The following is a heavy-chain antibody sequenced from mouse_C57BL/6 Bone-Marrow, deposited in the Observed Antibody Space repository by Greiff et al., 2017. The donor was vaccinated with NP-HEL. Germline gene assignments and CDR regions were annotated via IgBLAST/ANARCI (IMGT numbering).Heavy chain of an antibody. V-gene: IGHV14-1*01. Sequence: VQLQQSGAELVRPGASVKLSCTASGFTITDYYMHWVKQRPDQGLEWIGRIDPEDGDTEYAPKFQGKATMTADTASNTAYLQLSSLTSEDTAVYYCTRIKHRAMDYWGQGTSVTVSS. J-gene: IGHJ4*01. CDR1: GFTITDYY. CDR2: IDPEDGDT. CDR3: TRIKHRAMDY.